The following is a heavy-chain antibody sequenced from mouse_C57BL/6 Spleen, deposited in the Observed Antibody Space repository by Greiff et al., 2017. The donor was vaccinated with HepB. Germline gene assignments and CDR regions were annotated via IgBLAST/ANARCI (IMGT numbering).Heavy chain of an antibody. CDR2: IDPETGGT. CDR1: GYTFTDYE. CDR3: TYDSNYEGFAY. J-gene: IGHJ3*01. D-gene: IGHD2-5*01. Sequence: VQLQQSGAELVRPGASVTLSCKASGYTFTDYEMHWVKQTPVHGLEWIGAIDPETGGTAYNQKFKGKAILTADKSSSTAYMELRSLTSEDSAVYYCTYDSNYEGFAYWGQGTLVTVSA. V-gene: IGHV1-15*01.